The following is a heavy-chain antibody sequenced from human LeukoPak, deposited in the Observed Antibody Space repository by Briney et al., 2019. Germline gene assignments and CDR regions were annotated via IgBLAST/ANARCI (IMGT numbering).Heavy chain of an antibody. CDR3: ARARGTASHNY. Sequence: GRSLRLSCAASGFTFSSYCMHWVRQAPGKGLEWVAVICYDGSNKYYADSVKGRFTISRDNYKNTLYLQMNSLRAEDTAVYYCARARGTASHNYWGEGQLVSVSP. D-gene: IGHD5-18*01. J-gene: IGHJ4*02. CDR2: ICYDGSNK. CDR1: GFTFSSYC. V-gene: IGHV3-33*01.